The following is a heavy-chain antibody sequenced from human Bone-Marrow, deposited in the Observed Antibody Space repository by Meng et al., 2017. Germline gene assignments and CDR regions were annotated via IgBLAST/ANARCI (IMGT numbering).Heavy chain of an antibody. V-gene: IGHV4-59*01. D-gene: IGHD1-26*01. CDR3: ARSGELYSGSFGGGFDP. Sequence: GSLRLSCTVSGGSISSYYWSWIRQPPGKGLEWFGYTYYSGSTNYNPTLKSRVTISVDTSKNQFSLKLSSVTAADTAVYYCARSGELYSGSFGGGFDPWGQGNRVTGYS. CDR2: TYYSGST. J-gene: IGHJ5*02. CDR1: GGSISSYY.